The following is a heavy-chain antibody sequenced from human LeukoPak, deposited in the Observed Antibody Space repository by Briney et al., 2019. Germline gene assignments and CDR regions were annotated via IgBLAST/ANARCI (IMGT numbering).Heavy chain of an antibody. Sequence: GGSLRLSCAASGFTFSNAWMSWVRQAPGKGLEWVSSISSSSSYIYYADSVKGRFTISRDNAKNTLYLQMNSLRAEDTAVYYCARGQVYAHAFDIWGQGTMVTVSS. CDR3: ARGQVYAHAFDI. J-gene: IGHJ3*02. V-gene: IGHV3-21*01. CDR2: ISSSSSYI. CDR1: GFTFSNAW. D-gene: IGHD2/OR15-2a*01.